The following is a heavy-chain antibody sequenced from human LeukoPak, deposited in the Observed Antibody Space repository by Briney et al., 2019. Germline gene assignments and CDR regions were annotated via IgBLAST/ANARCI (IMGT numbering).Heavy chain of an antibody. CDR1: GGSISSYY. D-gene: IGHD3-10*01. Sequence: SETLSLTCTVSGGSISSYYWSWIRQPPGKGLEWIGSIYYSGSTYYNPSLKSRVTISVDTSKNQFSLKLSSVTAADTAVYYCARGPHAFDIWGQGTMVTVSS. J-gene: IGHJ3*02. V-gene: IGHV4-59*05. CDR3: ARGPHAFDI. CDR2: IYYSGST.